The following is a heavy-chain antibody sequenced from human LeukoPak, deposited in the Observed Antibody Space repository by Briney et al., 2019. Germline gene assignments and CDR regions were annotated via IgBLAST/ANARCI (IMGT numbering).Heavy chain of an antibody. D-gene: IGHD3-3*01. Sequence: ASVKVSCKASGYTFTSYDINWVRQATGQGLEWMGWMNPNSGNTGYAQKFQGRVTMTRNTTISTAYMELSSLRSEDTAVYYCARGLPPRPYYDFWSGYYRSPYGMDVWGQGTKVTVSS. V-gene: IGHV1-8*01. CDR3: ARGLPPRPYYDFWSGYYRSPYGMDV. J-gene: IGHJ6*02. CDR1: GYTFTSYD. CDR2: MNPNSGNT.